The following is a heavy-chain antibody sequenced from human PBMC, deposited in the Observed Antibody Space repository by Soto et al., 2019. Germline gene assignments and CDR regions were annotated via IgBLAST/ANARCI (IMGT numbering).Heavy chain of an antibody. D-gene: IGHD6-6*01. Sequence: GGSLRLSCAASGFTFSSYSINWVRQAPGKGLEWVSSISSSSSYIYYADSAKGRFTISRDNAKNSLYLQMNSLRAEDTAVYYCARVIYSSSSSYYYYYYGMDVWGQGTTVTVYS. CDR3: ARVIYSSSSSYYYYYYGMDV. CDR2: ISSSSSYI. J-gene: IGHJ6*02. CDR1: GFTFSSYS. V-gene: IGHV3-21*01.